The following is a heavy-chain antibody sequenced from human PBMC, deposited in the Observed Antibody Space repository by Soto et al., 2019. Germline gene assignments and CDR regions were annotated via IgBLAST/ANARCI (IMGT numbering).Heavy chain of an antibody. CDR2: ISHDGSNE. CDR3: AKRGEGDSFYFYKGLDF. Sequence: PGWSLGLSLVAAGFTFSHHGVHWVRQATGKWPEWVEHISHDGSNEYYADSVKGRFAISREDSKNTLYLQISSLRGDDAAVYQGAKRGEGDSFYFYKGLDFWGKGTTVPVPS. J-gene: IGHJ6*04. D-gene: IGHD3-10*01. V-gene: IGHV3-30*18. CDR1: GFTFSHHG.